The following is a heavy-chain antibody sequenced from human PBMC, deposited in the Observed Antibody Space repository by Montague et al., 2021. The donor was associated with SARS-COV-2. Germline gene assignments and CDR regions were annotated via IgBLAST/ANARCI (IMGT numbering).Heavy chain of an antibody. J-gene: IGHJ5*02. CDR1: GGSVSSRSHF. CDR2: IYVTGSA. CDR3: TRVVVVVPASPAPTLFDP. Sequence: SETLSLTCTVSGGSVSSRSHFWSWIRQPAGKGLEWIGHIYVTGSAKYNPSLESRVTISVDTSNNQFSLRLNSVTAADTAVYYCTRVVVVVPASPAPTLFDPWGQGILVTVSS. V-gene: IGHV4-61*10. D-gene: IGHD2-15*01.